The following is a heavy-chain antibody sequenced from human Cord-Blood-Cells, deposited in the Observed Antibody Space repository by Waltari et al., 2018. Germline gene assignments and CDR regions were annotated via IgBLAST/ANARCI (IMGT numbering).Heavy chain of an antibody. Sequence: QVQLVQSGAEVKKPGASVKVSCKASGYTFTSYDINWVRQATGQGLEWMGWMNPNRENTGYAQKFMCRVTITRNTSISTAYMELSSMRSEDTAVYYCARLTGADAFDIWGQGTMVTVSS. CDR2: MNPNRENT. CDR3: ARLTGADAFDI. J-gene: IGHJ3*02. V-gene: IGHV1-8*03. D-gene: IGHD7-27*01. CDR1: GYTFTSYD.